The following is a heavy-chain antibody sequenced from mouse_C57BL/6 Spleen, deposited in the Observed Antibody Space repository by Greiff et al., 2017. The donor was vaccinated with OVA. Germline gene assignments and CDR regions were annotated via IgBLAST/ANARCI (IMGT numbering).Heavy chain of an antibody. Sequence: EVHLVESGGGLVKPGGSLKLSCAASGFTFSSYAMSWVRQTPEKRLEWVATISDGGSYTYYPDNVKGRFTISRDNAKNNLYLQMSHLKSEDTAMYYCASYYGSSYAMDYWGQGTSVTVSS. J-gene: IGHJ4*01. D-gene: IGHD1-1*01. CDR3: ASYYGSSYAMDY. CDR1: GFTFSSYA. CDR2: ISDGGSYT. V-gene: IGHV5-4*01.